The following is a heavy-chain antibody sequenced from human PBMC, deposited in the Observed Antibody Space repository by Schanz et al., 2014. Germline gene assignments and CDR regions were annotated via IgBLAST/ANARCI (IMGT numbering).Heavy chain of an antibody. Sequence: EVQLVESGGNLVQPGGSLRLSCVASGFTFSSNSMNWVRQAPGQGQEWLSYISGSGNTIYYSDSVKGRFTISRDNAKNSLSLQMDRLRDEDTAVYYCARRYSGRYCFDYWGQGTLVAVSS. CDR2: ISGSGNTI. J-gene: IGHJ4*02. CDR3: ARRYSGRYCFDY. D-gene: IGHD1-26*01. CDR1: GFTFSSNS. V-gene: IGHV3-48*02.